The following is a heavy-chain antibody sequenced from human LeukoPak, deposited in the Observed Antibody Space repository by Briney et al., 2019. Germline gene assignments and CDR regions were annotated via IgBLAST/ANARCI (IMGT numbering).Heavy chain of an antibody. J-gene: IGHJ3*02. CDR1: GGTFSSYA. CDR2: IIPIFGTA. Sequence: ASVKVSCKASGGTFSSYAISWVRQAPGQGLEWMGGIIPIFGTANYAQKFQGRVTITADESTSTAYMELSSLRSEDTAVYYCARVATTYCSGGSCSWVIWGQGTRVTVSS. D-gene: IGHD2-15*01. V-gene: IGHV1-69*13. CDR3: ARVATTYCSGGSCSWVI.